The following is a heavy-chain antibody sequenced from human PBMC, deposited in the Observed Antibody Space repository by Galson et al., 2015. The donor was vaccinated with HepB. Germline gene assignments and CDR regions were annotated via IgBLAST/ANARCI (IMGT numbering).Heavy chain of an antibody. Sequence: SVKVSCKASGYIFTNYDITWVRHAPGQGLEWMGWISAYNGDTNYAQRLQGRVTMTTDTSTSTAYMELRSLTSDDTALYFCARGGLTGTVDSWGQGTLVTVSS. CDR2: ISAYNGDT. J-gene: IGHJ5*01. D-gene: IGHD1-7*01. CDR1: GYIFTNYD. CDR3: ARGGLTGTVDS. V-gene: IGHV1-18*01.